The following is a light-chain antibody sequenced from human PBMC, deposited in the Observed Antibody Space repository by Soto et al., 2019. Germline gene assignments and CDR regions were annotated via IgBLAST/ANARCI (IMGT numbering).Light chain of an antibody. CDR2: EVS. CDR1: SSDVGGYNY. J-gene: IGLJ1*01. Sequence: QSALTQPASVSGSPGQSITISCTGTSSDVGGYNYVSWYQHHPGKAPKLIIYEVSSRPSGVSNRFSGSKSGNTASLTISGLQAEDEADYYCSSYAGSSPRVFGTGTKVTVL. V-gene: IGLV2-14*01. CDR3: SSYAGSSPRV.